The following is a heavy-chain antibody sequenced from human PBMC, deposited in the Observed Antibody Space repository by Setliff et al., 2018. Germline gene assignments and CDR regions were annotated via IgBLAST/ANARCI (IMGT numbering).Heavy chain of an antibody. J-gene: IGHJ3*01. CDR2: IYPGDSHT. V-gene: IGHV5-51*01. Sequence: GESLTISCKGSGYSFSNFWIGWVRQMPGKGLEWMGIIYPGDSHTRYSPSFQGQVTMSADKSINTAYLQWSNLKASGTAIYYCARDLLRSSSWRPDVFDVWGQGTMVTVSS. D-gene: IGHD6-13*01. CDR1: GYSFSNFW. CDR3: ARDLLRSSSWRPDVFDV.